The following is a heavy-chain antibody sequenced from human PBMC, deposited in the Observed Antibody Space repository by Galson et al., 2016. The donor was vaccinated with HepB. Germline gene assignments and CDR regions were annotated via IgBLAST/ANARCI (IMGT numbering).Heavy chain of an antibody. CDR1: GFTVSSTY. Sequence: SLRLSCAASGFTVSSTYMSWVRQAPGKGLEWVSVTYSGGDTYYADSVKGRFTISRDNSKNTLYLQMNSLRAEDTAVYYCATDSPHSSSWGSHWDQGTLVTVSS. D-gene: IGHD6-13*01. CDR2: TYSGGDT. V-gene: IGHV3-53*01. J-gene: IGHJ4*02. CDR3: ATDSPHSSSWGSH.